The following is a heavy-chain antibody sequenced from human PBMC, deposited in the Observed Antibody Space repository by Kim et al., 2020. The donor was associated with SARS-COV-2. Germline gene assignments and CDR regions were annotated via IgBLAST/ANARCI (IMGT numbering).Heavy chain of an antibody. Sequence: GGSLRLSCAASGFTFSTYSMNWVRQAPGKGLEWVSSISTSSSYIYYADSAKGRFTISRDNAKSPLFLQMNSLRVEDTGVYYCARFEGYGMEVWGQGTTVT. CDR1: GFTFSTYS. J-gene: IGHJ6*02. CDR2: ISTSSSYI. V-gene: IGHV3-21*01. CDR3: ARFEGYGMEV.